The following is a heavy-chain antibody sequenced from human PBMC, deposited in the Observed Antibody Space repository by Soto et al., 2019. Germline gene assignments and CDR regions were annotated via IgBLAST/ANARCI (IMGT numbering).Heavy chain of an antibody. J-gene: IGHJ4*02. CDR2: IRSKANTYGT. D-gene: IGHD4-17*01. CDR3: IRPRDSTTRDDY. V-gene: IGHV3-73*01. Sequence: GGSLRLSCAASGFSFSDSAMHWVRQASGKGLEWVGRIRSKANTYGTAYAASVKGRFTISRDDSKNTAYLQMNSLKTEDTAVYYCIRPRDSTTRDDYWGQGTLVTVSS. CDR1: GFSFSDSA.